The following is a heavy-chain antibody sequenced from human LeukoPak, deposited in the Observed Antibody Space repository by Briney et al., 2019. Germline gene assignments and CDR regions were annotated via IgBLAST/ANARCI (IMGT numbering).Heavy chain of an antibody. CDR1: GGSFSGYY. CDR2: INHSGST. CDR3: ARVHSHTLWFFDL. Sequence: SETLSLTCAVYGGSFSGYYWSWIRQPPGKGLEWIGEINHSGSTNYNPSLKSRVTISVDTSKNQFSLKLTSVTASDTAVYYRARVHSHTLWFFDLWGCGTLVTVSS. J-gene: IGHJ2*01. V-gene: IGHV4-34*01. D-gene: IGHD5-18*01.